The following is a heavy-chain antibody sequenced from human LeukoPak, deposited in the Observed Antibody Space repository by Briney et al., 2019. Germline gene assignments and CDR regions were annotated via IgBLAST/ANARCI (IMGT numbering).Heavy chain of an antibody. CDR2: ISYDGSNK. V-gene: IGHV3-30-3*01. Sequence: GGSLRLSCAASGFTFSTYAMSWVRQAPGKGLEWVAVISYDGSNKYYADSVKGRFTISRDSSKNTLYLQMNSLRAEDTAVYYCASHYDTSGYHYFDFRGQGTLVTVSS. CDR1: GFTFSTYA. CDR3: ASHYDTSGYHYFDF. J-gene: IGHJ4*02. D-gene: IGHD3-22*01.